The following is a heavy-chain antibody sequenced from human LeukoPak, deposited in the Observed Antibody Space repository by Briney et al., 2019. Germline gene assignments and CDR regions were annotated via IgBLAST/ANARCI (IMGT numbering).Heavy chain of an antibody. V-gene: IGHV1-18*01. CDR1: GYTFTSYH. CDR3: ARVSKQLGNKYFDY. J-gene: IGHJ4*02. CDR2: ISAYTGNT. D-gene: IGHD6-13*01. Sequence: ASVKVSCKASGYTFTSYHITWVRQAPGQGLEWMGWISAYTGNTNYAQKLQGRLTMTTDSSTGTAYMELRSLRSDDTAVYYCARVSKQLGNKYFDYWGQGTLVTVSS.